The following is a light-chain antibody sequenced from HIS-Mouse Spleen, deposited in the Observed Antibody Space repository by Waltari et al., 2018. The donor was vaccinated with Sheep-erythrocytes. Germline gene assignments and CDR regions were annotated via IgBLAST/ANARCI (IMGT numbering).Light chain of an antibody. J-gene: IGLJ1*01. CDR2: DVS. V-gene: IGLV2-11*01. Sequence: QSALSQPRSVSGSPGQSVTISCTGTSSAVGGYNYVSWYQQHPGKAPKLMIYDVSKRPSGVPDRFSGSKSGNTASLTISGLQAEDEADYYCCSYAGSYNHVFATGTKVTVL. CDR3: CSYAGSYNHV. CDR1: SSAVGGYNY.